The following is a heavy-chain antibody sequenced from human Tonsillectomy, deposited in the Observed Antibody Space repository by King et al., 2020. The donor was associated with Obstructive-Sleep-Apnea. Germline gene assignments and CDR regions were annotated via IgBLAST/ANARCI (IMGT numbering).Heavy chain of an antibody. CDR3: LYYDILTGYFAY. CDR2: IRSKTDNYAT. J-gene: IGHJ4*02. D-gene: IGHD3-9*01. CDR1: GFTFSGSA. Sequence: VQLVQSGGGLVQPGGSLKLSCAASGFTFSGSAMHWVRQASGRGLEWVVRIRSKTDNYATTYAASVKGRFTISRDDSRNTAYLQMNSLKIEDTAVYYCLYYDILTGYFAYWGQGTLVTVSS. V-gene: IGHV3-73*01.